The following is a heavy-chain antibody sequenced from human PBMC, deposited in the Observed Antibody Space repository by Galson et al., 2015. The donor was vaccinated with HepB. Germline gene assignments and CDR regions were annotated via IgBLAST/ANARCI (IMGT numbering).Heavy chain of an antibody. J-gene: IGHJ6*02. D-gene: IGHD2-15*01. CDR2: IYPGDSET. CDR1: GHTFTTYW. CDR3: ARQPGGRGLDV. Sequence: QSGAEVKKPGESLKISCKGSGHTFTTYWTAWMRQMPGRGLEWIGVIYPGDSETKYSPSLQGHVTISADKSTTTAYLQWNSLKASDSAIYYCARQPGGRGLDVWGQGTTVTVSS. V-gene: IGHV5-51*01.